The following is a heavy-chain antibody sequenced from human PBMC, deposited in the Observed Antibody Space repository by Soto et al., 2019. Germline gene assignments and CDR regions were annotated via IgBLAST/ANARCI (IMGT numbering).Heavy chain of an antibody. J-gene: IGHJ3*02. CDR2: ISYDGNNE. V-gene: IGHV3-30-3*01. D-gene: IGHD1-26*01. Sequence: VQLVESGGGVVQPGRSLRLSCAASGFTFSAYTMHWVRQPPGKGLEWLAVISYDGNNERYTDPVKGRFSVVRDNSKSALYLQMISLNSEEAAVSDCVWDGYGGSSDGFDIWGQGTMVTVSS. CDR1: GFTFSAYT. CDR3: VWDGYGGSSDGFDI.